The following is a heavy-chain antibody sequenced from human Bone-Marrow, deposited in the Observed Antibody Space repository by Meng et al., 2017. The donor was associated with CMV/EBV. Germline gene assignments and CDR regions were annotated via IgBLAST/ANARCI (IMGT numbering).Heavy chain of an antibody. Sequence: GESLKISCAASGFTFSSYAMHWVRQAPGKGLEWVAVISYDGSNKYYADSVKGRFTISRDNSKNTLYLQMNSLRAEDTAVYYCARGGLRQLGVYYYYGMDVWGQGTTVTVSS. CDR1: GFTFSSYA. CDR3: ARGGLRQLGVYYYYGMDV. D-gene: IGHD6-6*01. V-gene: IGHV3-30*04. CDR2: ISYDGSNK. J-gene: IGHJ6*02.